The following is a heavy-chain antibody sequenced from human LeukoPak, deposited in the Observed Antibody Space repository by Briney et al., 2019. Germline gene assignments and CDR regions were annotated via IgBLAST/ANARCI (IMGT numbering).Heavy chain of an antibody. CDR2: ISGSGGST. Sequence: PGGSLRLSCAASGFTFSSYAMSWVRQAPGKGLEWVSGISGSGGSTYYADSVKGRFTISRDNSKNTLYLQMNSLRAEDTAVYYCAKGILLGSSRPYYYYMDVWGKGTTVTVSS. CDR1: GFTFSSYA. D-gene: IGHD6-13*01. V-gene: IGHV3-23*01. CDR3: AKGILLGSSRPYYYYMDV. J-gene: IGHJ6*03.